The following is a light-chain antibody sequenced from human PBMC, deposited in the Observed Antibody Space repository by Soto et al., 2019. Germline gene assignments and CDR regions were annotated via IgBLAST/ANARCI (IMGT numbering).Light chain of an antibody. V-gene: IGKV1D-8*01. Sequence: VIWMTQSPSFLSAIRGDRDTISCRMSQDIGHYLAWYRQKPGKAPELLIYDTSRLQTGAPSRFSGSGSGTYFTLTISSLQSEDFATYYCQQYYTFPLYTFGQGTNLEI. CDR3: QQYYTFPLYT. J-gene: IGKJ2*01. CDR2: DTS. CDR1: QDIGHY.